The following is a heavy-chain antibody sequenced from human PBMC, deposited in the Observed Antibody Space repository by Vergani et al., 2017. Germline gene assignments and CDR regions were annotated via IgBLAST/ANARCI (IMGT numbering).Heavy chain of an antibody. CDR3: AKEVIRGYSGYDY. Sequence: EVQLLESGGGLVQPGVSLRLSCAASLFTFCSYAMSCLRHAPGKGLELVSSISGSGGSTYYADSVKGRFTISRDKSKNTLYLQMNSLRAEDTAVYYCAKEVIRGYSGYDYWGQGTLVTVSS. V-gene: IGHV3-23*01. J-gene: IGHJ4*02. CDR1: LFTFCSYA. D-gene: IGHD5-12*01. CDR2: ISGSGGST.